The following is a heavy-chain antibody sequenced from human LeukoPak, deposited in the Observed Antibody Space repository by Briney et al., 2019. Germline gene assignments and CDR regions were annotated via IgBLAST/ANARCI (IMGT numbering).Heavy chain of an antibody. D-gene: IGHD1-1*01. CDR3: ARGGRLPDH. J-gene: IGHJ4*02. CDR2: IRGKAFGGTT. CDR1: GFTYRDYG. Sequence: GGSLRLSCTASGFTYRDYGVNGVRQAPGKGLEWVGLIRGKAFGGTTEYAASVKGRFTVSRDDSKSIAYLQMNNLETEDTAVYYCARGGRLPDHWGQGTLVTVSS. V-gene: IGHV3-49*04.